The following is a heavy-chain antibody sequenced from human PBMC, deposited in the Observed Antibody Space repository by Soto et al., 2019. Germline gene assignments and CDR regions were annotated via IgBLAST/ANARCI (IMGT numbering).Heavy chain of an antibody. CDR1: GFTFSSYA. CDR2: ISGSARST. V-gene: IGHV3-23*01. CDR3: AKDVHYDIVTGIEYFHH. Sequence: EVQLLESGGGLVQPGGSLRLSCAASGFTFSSYAMSWVRRAPGKGLEWVSAISGSARSTQYADSVKGRFTISRDNSKNTLFLQMSSLRAEDTAVYYCAKDVHYDIVTGIEYFHHWDQGTLVTVSS. J-gene: IGHJ1*01. D-gene: IGHD3-9*01.